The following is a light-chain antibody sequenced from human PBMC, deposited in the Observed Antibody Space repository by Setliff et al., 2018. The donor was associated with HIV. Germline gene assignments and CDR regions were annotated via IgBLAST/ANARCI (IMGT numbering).Light chain of an antibody. CDR1: SIDVGGYNY. J-gene: IGLJ1*01. CDR2: DVS. V-gene: IGLV2-14*03. CDR3: SSYTSTSTLFV. Sequence: QSALTQPASVSGSPGQSITISCTGTSIDVGGYNYVSWYQQHPGKAPKLRIYDVSNRPSGVSNRFSGSKSGNTASLTISGLQAEDEGDYYCSSYTSTSTLFVIGTGTKVTVL.